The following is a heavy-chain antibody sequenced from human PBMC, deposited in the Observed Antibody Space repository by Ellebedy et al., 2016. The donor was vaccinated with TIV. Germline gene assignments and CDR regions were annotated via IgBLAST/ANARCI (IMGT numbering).Heavy chain of an antibody. Sequence: KVSCXGSGYSFTSYWIGWVRQMPGKGLEWMGIIYPGDSDTRYSPSFQGQVTISADKSISTAYLQWSSLKASDTAIYYCARQITPPDYWGQGTLVTVSS. D-gene: IGHD1-14*01. CDR2: IYPGDSDT. CDR1: GYSFTSYW. CDR3: ARQITPPDY. V-gene: IGHV5-51*01. J-gene: IGHJ4*02.